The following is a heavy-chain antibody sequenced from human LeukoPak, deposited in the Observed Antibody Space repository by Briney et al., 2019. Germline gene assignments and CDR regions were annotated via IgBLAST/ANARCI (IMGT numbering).Heavy chain of an antibody. V-gene: IGHV4-59*01. Sequence: KPSETLSLTCTVSGGSISSYYWSWIRQPPGKGLEWIGYIYYSGSTNYNPSLKSRVTISVDTSKNQFSLKLSSVTAADTAVYYCARESHGSGSFDYWGQGTLVTVSS. CDR2: IYYSGST. J-gene: IGHJ4*02. CDR3: ARESHGSGSFDY. D-gene: IGHD3-10*01. CDR1: GGSISSYY.